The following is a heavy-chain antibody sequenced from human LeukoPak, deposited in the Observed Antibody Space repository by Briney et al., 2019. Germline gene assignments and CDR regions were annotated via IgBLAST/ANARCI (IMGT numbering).Heavy chain of an antibody. Sequence: GASVKVSCKASGYTFTSYDINWVRQATGQGLEWMGWMNPNSGNTGYAQKFQGRVTMTRNTSIRTAYMELSSLRSEDTAVYYCATSAGGTTYYDDPLDAFDIWGQGTMVTVSS. CDR2: MNPNSGNT. D-gene: IGHD3-22*01. CDR1: GYTFTSYD. CDR3: ATSAGGTTYYDDPLDAFDI. J-gene: IGHJ3*02. V-gene: IGHV1-8*01.